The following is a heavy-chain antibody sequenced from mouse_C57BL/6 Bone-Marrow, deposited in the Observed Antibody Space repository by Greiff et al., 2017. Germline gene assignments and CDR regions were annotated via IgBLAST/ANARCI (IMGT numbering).Heavy chain of an antibody. V-gene: IGHV1-64*01. CDR2: IHPNSGST. D-gene: IGHD1-1*02. CDR3: ARVGGTDFDY. J-gene: IGHJ2*01. Sequence: QVQLQQPGAELVKPGASVKLSCKASGYTFTSYWMHWVKQRPGQGLEWIGMIHPNSGSTNYNEKFKSKATLTVDKSSSTAYMQLSSLPSEDSAVYYCARVGGTDFDYWGQGTTLTVSS. CDR1: GYTFTSYW.